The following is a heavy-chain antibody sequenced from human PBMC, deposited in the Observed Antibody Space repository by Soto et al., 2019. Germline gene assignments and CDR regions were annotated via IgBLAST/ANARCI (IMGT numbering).Heavy chain of an antibody. CDR2: ISYDGSNK. Sequence: PGGSPRLSCAASGFTFSSYGMHWVRQAPGKGLEWVAVISYDGSNKYYADSVKGRFTISRDNSKNTLYLQMNSLRAEDTAVYYCAKEMTTVTPDAFDIWGQGTMVTVSS. D-gene: IGHD4-4*01. J-gene: IGHJ3*02. CDR3: AKEMTTVTPDAFDI. CDR1: GFTFSSYG. V-gene: IGHV3-30*18.